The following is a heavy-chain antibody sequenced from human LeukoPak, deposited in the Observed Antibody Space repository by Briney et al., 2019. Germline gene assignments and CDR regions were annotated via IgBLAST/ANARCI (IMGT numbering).Heavy chain of an antibody. CDR1: GGTFSSYA. CDR2: IIPIFGTA. J-gene: IGHJ4*02. V-gene: IGHV1-69*05. Sequence: SVKVSCKASGGTFSSYAISWVRQAPGQGLEWMGGIIPIFGTANYAQKFQGRVTTATDESTSTAYMELSSLRSEDTAVYYCAIFSDFWSGYYMDYWGQGTLVTVSS. D-gene: IGHD3-3*01. CDR3: AIFSDFWSGYYMDY.